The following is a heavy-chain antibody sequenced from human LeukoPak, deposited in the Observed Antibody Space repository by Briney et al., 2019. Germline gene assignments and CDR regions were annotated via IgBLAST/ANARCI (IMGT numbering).Heavy chain of an antibody. CDR3: ARGGLDHAFDI. J-gene: IGHJ3*02. CDR1: GFTFTDYW. CDR2: VDNAGTKT. D-gene: IGHD3-16*01. V-gene: IGHV3-74*01. Sequence: PGGSLRLSCAASGFTFTDYWMHWVRQAPGKGLVWVSRVDNAGTKTIYADSVQGRFTISRDNAKNSLYLQINSLRAEDTAIYYCARGGLDHAFDIWGQGTMVTVSS.